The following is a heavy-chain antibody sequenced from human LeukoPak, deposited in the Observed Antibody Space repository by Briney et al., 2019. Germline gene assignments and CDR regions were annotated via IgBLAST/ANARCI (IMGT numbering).Heavy chain of an antibody. D-gene: IGHD3-22*01. Sequence: PSGTLSLTCTVSGGSISSYYWSWIRQPPGKGLEWIGYIYYSGSTNYNPSLKSRVTISVDTSKNQFSLKLSSVTAADTAVYYCASRSHDSSGYYYVAAFDIWGQGTMVTVSS. CDR2: IYYSGST. J-gene: IGHJ3*02. CDR1: GGSISSYY. V-gene: IGHV4-59*01. CDR3: ASRSHDSSGYYYVAAFDI.